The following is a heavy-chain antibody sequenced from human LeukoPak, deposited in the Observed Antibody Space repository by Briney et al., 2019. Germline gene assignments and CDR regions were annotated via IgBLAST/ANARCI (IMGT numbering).Heavy chain of an antibody. CDR3: AHIADSNGYYYNYFDY. CDR1: GFSLTTSGVG. CDR2: IYWDDDQ. D-gene: IGHD3-22*01. J-gene: IGHJ4*02. V-gene: IGHV2-5*02. Sequence: SAPTLVNPTQTLTLTCTFSGFSLTTSGVGVGWIRQPPAKALEWLALIYWDDDQRYSPSLKSRLTITKDTSKNQVVLTMTNMDPVDTATYYCAHIADSNGYYYNYFDYWGQGTLVTVSS.